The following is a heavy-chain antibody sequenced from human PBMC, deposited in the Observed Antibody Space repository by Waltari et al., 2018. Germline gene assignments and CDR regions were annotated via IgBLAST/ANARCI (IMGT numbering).Heavy chain of an antibody. Sequence: EVQLVESGGGLVKPGGSLRLSCAASGFTFSTYNINWVRQAPGKGLAVVSAIRIYGSSNYYADSVTGRLTISRDNAHNSLYLQMSSLRAEDTAIYYCARDSARNYDYISGGHAFDIWGQGTMITVSS. J-gene: IGHJ3*02. V-gene: IGHV3-21*02. CDR1: GFTFSTYN. CDR3: ARDSARNYDYISGGHAFDI. D-gene: IGHD3-16*01. CDR2: IRIYGSSN.